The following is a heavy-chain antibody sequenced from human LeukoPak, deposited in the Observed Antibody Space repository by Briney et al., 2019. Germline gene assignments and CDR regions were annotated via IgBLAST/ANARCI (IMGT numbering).Heavy chain of an antibody. D-gene: IGHD3-16*01. CDR1: GFTFRTYA. CDR3: VTLGADY. V-gene: IGHV3-64*01. J-gene: IGHJ4*02. Sequence: PGGSLRLSRAASGFTFRTYAMHSVRQAPGKGLEYVSAISSNGGNTYYANSVKGRFTISRDNSKNTLYLQMGSLRPEDMAVYYCVTLGADYWGQGTLVTVSS. CDR2: ISSNGGNT.